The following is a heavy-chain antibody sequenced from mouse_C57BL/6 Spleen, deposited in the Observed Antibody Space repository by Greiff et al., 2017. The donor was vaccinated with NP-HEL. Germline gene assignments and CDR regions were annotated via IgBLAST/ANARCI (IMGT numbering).Heavy chain of an antibody. CDR1: GYTFTDYY. V-gene: IGHV1-19*01. D-gene: IGHD1-1*01. CDR3: AYYYGSSYVLDY. CDR2: INPYNGGT. J-gene: IGHJ2*01. Sequence: VQLQQSGPVLVKPGASVKMSCKASGYTFTDYYMNWVKQSHGKSLEWIGVINPYNGGTSYNQKFKGKATLTVDKSSSTAYMELNSLTSEDSAVYYCAYYYGSSYVLDYWGQGTTLTVSS.